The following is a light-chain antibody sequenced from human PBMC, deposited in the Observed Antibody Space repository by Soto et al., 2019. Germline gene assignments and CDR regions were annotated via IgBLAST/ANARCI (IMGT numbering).Light chain of an antibody. Sequence: QSVLTQAPSASGTPGQRVTISCSGSSSNIGSNTVSWYQQVPATAPKLLTYSNDQRPSGVPDRFSGSKSGTSDSLAIGGLQSEDEADYYCAAWDGSLNGWVFGGGTKLTVL. CDR2: SND. CDR3: AAWDGSLNGWV. CDR1: SSNIGSNT. V-gene: IGLV1-44*01. J-gene: IGLJ2*01.